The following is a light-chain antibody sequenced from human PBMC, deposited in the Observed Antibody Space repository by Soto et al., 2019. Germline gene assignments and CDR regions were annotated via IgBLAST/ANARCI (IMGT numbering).Light chain of an antibody. V-gene: IGLV2-23*01. CDR3: GSYARDSTYV. CDR1: SGDVGSYDL. J-gene: IGLJ1*01. Sequence: QSVLTQPASVTGAPRQSITISCAGNSGDVGSYDLVSWYQQYPGKAPKLMIYEASERPSGVSYRCSGSKYANTASLTISGLQAEQQSHHYWGSYARDSTYVFGTDTKDT. CDR2: EAS.